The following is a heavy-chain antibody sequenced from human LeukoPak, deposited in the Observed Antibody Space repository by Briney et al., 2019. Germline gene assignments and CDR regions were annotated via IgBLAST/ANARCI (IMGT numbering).Heavy chain of an antibody. CDR3: ASVPTYSGWYAY. CDR1: GFTFSSYS. Sequence: GGSLRLSCAASGFTFSSYSMNWVRQAPGKGLVWVSRINSDGSSTSYADSVKGRFTISRDNAKNTLYLQMNSLRAEDTAVYYCASVPTYSGWYAYWGQGTLVTVSS. V-gene: IGHV3-74*01. CDR2: INSDGSST. D-gene: IGHD6-19*01. J-gene: IGHJ4*02.